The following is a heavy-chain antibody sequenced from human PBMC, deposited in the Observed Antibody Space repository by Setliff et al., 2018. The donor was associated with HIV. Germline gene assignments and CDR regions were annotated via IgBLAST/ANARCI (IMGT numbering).Heavy chain of an antibody. CDR2: IYYSGNT. J-gene: IGHJ3*02. D-gene: IGHD3-22*01. V-gene: IGHV4-59*08. CDR3: ARSLVPSGYYYGRHAFDI. CDR1: GASIRGHY. Sequence: PSETLSLTCSVSGASIRGHYWSWIRQSPGKGLEWIGNIYYSGNTNYNPSFKSRVTISVDTSKNQFSLRVNSVTAADTAVYYCARSLVPSGYYYGRHAFDIWGQGQRSPSPQ.